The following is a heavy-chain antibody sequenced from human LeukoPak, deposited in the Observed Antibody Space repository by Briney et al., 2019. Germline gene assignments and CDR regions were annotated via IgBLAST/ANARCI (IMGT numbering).Heavy chain of an antibody. Sequence: ASVKVSCKASGYTFTSYGISWVRQAPGKGLEWMGGFDPEDGETIYAQKFQGRVTMTEDTSTDTAYMELSSLRSEDTAVYYCATDRENAFDIWGQGTMVTVSS. CDR2: FDPEDGET. CDR3: ATDRENAFDI. CDR1: GYTFTSYG. J-gene: IGHJ3*02. V-gene: IGHV1-24*01.